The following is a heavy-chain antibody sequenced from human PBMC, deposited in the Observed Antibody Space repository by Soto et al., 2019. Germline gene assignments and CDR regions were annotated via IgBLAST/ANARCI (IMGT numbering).Heavy chain of an antibody. CDR3: ARESRNSDGMDD. J-gene: IGHJ4*02. V-gene: IGHV1-18*01. CDR1: GYTFTSYV. D-gene: IGHD4-4*01. Sequence: QVQLMQSGLEVKRPGASVQVSCKTSGYTFTSYVISWVRQAPGHGLEWMGWIRADNHNTTVAQNFQGRITLATDTSTTTVFMELGNQRSDGTAVYYCARESRNSDGMDDWGQGTLVTVSS. CDR2: IRADNHNT.